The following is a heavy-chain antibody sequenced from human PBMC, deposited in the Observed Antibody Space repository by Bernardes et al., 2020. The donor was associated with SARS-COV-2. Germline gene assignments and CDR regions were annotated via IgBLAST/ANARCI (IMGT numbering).Heavy chain of an antibody. CDR2: ISGSGDRT. CDR3: AKYGDWIVGCDSVVVPAADS. D-gene: IGHD2-2*01. Sequence: GGSLRLSCAASGFNFKNFAMNWVRQAPGKGLEWVSAISGSGDRTYSADSVKGRFTISRDNSRNTLYLQMNSLRVEDTALYYCAKYGDWIVGCDSVVVPAADSWGQGTLVTVSS. J-gene: IGHJ5*01. V-gene: IGHV3-23*01. CDR1: GFNFKNFA.